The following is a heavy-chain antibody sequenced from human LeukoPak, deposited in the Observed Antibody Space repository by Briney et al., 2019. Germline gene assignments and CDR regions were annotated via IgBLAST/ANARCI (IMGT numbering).Heavy chain of an antibody. CDR2: ISAYNGNT. CDR3: ASTANYDSSGYYYVPHAFDI. V-gene: IGHV1-18*01. D-gene: IGHD3-22*01. Sequence: ASVKVSCKASGYTFTSYGISWVRQAPGQGLEWMGWISAYNGNTNYAQKLQGRVTMTTDTSTSTAYMELRSLRSDDTAVYYCASTANYDSSGYYYVPHAFDIWGQGTMVTVPS. CDR1: GYTFTSYG. J-gene: IGHJ3*02.